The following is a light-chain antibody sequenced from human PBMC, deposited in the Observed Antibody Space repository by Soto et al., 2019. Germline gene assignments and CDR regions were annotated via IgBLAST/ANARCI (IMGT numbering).Light chain of an antibody. J-gene: IGLJ1*01. CDR3: AAWDDTLSGRYV. Sequence: QSVLTQPPSASGTPGQRVTISCSGSNSNIGINTVSWYQQVPGTAPRVLIYADNQRPSGVPDRFSGSKSGTSASLAISWLQSEDEAAYYCAAWDDTLSGRYVFGTGTKLTVL. V-gene: IGLV1-44*01. CDR1: NSNIGINT. CDR2: ADN.